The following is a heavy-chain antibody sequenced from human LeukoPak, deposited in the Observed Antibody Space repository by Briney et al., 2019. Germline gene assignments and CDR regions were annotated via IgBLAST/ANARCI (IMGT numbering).Heavy chain of an antibody. J-gene: IGHJ4*02. Sequence: SETLSLTCTVSGGSISSGGYYWSWIRQHPGKGLEWIGYIYYSGSTYYNPSLKSRVTISVDTSKNQFSLKLSSVTAADTAVYYCARDTGILYYFDYWGQGTLVTVSS. CDR1: GGSISSGGYY. V-gene: IGHV4-31*03. CDR3: ARDTGILYYFDY. D-gene: IGHD3-10*01. CDR2: IYYSGST.